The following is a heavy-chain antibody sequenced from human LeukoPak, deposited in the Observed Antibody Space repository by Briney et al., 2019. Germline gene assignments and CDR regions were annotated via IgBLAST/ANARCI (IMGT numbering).Heavy chain of an antibody. CDR3: ARDNGGNSGYFGAFDI. D-gene: IGHD2-21*02. CDR2: IIPILGIA. Sequence: ASVKVSCKASGYTFTSYGISWVRQAPGQGLEWMGRIIPILGIANYAQKFQGRVTITADKSTSTAYMELSSLRSEDTAVYYCARDNGGNSGYFGAFDIWGQGTMVTVSS. J-gene: IGHJ3*02. CDR1: GYTFTSYG. V-gene: IGHV1-69*04.